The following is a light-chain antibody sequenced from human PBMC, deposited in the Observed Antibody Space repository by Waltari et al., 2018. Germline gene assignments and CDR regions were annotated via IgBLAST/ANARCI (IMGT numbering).Light chain of an antibody. Sequence: EIVMTQSPATLSVSPGERATLSCRASHSVSSKIAWYHQKPGQAPRLLIDGPSTRATGIPARFSGSGSGTEFTLTISSLQSEDVGVYYCQQYSDWPTFGRGTKVELK. CDR3: QQYSDWPT. J-gene: IGKJ1*01. V-gene: IGKV3-15*01. CDR2: GPS. CDR1: HSVSSK.